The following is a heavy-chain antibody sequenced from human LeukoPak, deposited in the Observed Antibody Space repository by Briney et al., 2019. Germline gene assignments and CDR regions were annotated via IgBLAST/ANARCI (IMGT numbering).Heavy chain of an antibody. Sequence: GGSLRLSCAASGFTFSNAYMNWVRQAPGKGLEWVSGISDSGGGTYYADSVKGRFTISRDNAKNSLYLQMNSLRAEDTAIYYCTRVGYIDEGIDYWGQGTLVTVSS. V-gene: IGHV3-21*06. CDR1: GFTFSNAY. CDR2: ISDSGGGT. J-gene: IGHJ4*02. D-gene: IGHD5-24*01. CDR3: TRVGYIDEGIDY.